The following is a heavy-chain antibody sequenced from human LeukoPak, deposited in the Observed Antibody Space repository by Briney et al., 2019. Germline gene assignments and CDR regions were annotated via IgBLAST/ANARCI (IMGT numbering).Heavy chain of an antibody. D-gene: IGHD1-26*01. Sequence: QPGRSLRLSCAASGFSLSSFAVYWVRQAPGKGLEWVALISYDGNNKNYAASVKGRFTVSRDNSKNTLYLQMNSLRAEDTAVYYCARVTFSGSSYYFDQWGQGTLVTVSS. CDR2: ISYDGNNK. V-gene: IGHV3-30-3*01. CDR1: GFSLSSFA. J-gene: IGHJ4*02. CDR3: ARVTFSGSSYYFDQ.